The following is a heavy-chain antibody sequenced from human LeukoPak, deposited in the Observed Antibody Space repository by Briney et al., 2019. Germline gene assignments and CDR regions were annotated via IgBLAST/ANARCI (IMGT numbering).Heavy chain of an antibody. CDR2: ISSSSSYI. CDR3: AGEGRGVISRGY. V-gene: IGHV3-21*01. Sequence: GGSLRLSCAASGFTFSSYSMYWVRQAPGKGLEWVSSISSSSSYIYYADSVKGRFTISRDNAKNSLYLQMNSLRAEDTAVYYCAGEGRGVISRGYWGQGTLVTVSS. D-gene: IGHD3-10*01. J-gene: IGHJ4*02. CDR1: GFTFSSYS.